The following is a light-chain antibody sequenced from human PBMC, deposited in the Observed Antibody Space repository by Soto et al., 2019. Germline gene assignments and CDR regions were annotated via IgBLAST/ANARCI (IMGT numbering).Light chain of an antibody. J-gene: IGKJ5*01. CDR3: QEYGSSPPIT. CDR2: DAS. CDR1: QSVSSY. V-gene: IGKV3-20*01. Sequence: IALKQSPDPQSLSPGGKATLSCGPSQSVSSYLAWYQQKPGQAPRLLPYDASNRATGIPDRFSGRGSGTDFTLSISRLEPEDLAVYYCQEYGSSPPITFGQGTRLEIK.